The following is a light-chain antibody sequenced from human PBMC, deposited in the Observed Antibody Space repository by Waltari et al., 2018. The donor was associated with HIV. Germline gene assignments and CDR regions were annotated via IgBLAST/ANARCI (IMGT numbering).Light chain of an antibody. CDR1: ILPKQY. V-gene: IGLV3-25*03. CDR3: QSADSSGTYAV. CDR2: IDS. J-gene: IGLJ7*01. Sequence: SYELTQPPSVSVSPGQTARITCSGDILPKQYAYWYQQKPGQAPVVVIYIDSERPSGIPERFSGSSSGTTVTLTISGVQAEDEADYYCQSADSSGTYAVFGGGTQLTVL.